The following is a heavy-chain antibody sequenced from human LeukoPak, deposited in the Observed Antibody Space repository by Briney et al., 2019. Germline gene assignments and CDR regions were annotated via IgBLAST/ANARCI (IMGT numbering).Heavy chain of an antibody. V-gene: IGHV3-33*06. CDR3: ANNFDY. CDR2: IWHDGSNK. CDR1: GFTFSNYG. J-gene: IGHJ4*02. Sequence: GGSLRLSCAASGFTFSNYGMHWVRQAPGKGLEWVAVIWHDGSNKYYADSVKGRFTISRDNSKNTLYRQMNSLRAEDTAVYYCANNFDYWGQGTLVTVSS.